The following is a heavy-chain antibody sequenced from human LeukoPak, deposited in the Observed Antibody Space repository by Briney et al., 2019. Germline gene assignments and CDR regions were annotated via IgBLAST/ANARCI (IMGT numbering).Heavy chain of an antibody. V-gene: IGHV3-74*01. CDR1: GFTFNTYC. CDR2: INTDGRTT. D-gene: IGHD2-15*01. Sequence: PGGSLRLSCAASGFTFNTYCMHWVRQAPGEGLVWVSRINTDGRTTTYADSVKGRFTISRDNAKNMLYLKINSLRDEATAMYYCERIEDRGAAFDSWGQGTLVTVSS. CDR3: ERIEDRGAAFDS. J-gene: IGHJ4*02.